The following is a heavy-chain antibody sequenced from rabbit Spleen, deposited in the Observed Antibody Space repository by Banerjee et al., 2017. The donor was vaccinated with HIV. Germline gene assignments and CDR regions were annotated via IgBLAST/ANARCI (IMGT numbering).Heavy chain of an antibody. J-gene: IGHJ4*01. D-gene: IGHD1-1*01. CDR2: INVVTGKA. V-gene: IGHV1S45*01. Sequence: QEQLVESGGGLVKPEGTLKLSCTASGFSFSNKAVMCWVRQAPGKGLEWIACINVVTGKAVYATWAKGRFTISRTSSTTVTLRMTSLTAADTATYFCARDLVGVIGWNFNLWGPGTLVTVS. CDR3: ARDLVGVIGWNFNL. CDR1: GFSFSNKAV.